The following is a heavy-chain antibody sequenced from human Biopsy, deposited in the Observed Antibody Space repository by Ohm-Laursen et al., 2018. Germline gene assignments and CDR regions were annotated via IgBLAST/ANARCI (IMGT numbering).Heavy chain of an antibody. CDR2: ISYRGTT. J-gene: IGHJ5*02. CDR3: ARLRGGVVINYSWFDP. Sequence: SDTLSLTCTVSGGSIRSNGFYWGWIRQPPGKGLEWIGSISYRGTTSYNPSLKSQVAISVDTTKNQLSLSLNSVTAADTAVFYCARLRGGVVINYSWFDPWGQESWSPSP. CDR1: GGSIRSNGFY. V-gene: IGHV4-39*01. D-gene: IGHD3-3*01.